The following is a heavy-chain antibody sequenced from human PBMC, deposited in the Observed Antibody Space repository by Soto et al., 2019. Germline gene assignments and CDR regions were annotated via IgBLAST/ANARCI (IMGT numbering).Heavy chain of an antibody. CDR1: GFTFSSYA. CDR3: ATLQGTYYYGSGSYYLPY. Sequence: EVHLLESGGGLVQPGGSLRLSCAASGFTFSSYAMCWVRQAPGKGLEWVSAISGSGGTTYYADSVKGRFTISRDNSKNTLYLQMNSLRAEDTAVYYCATLQGTYYYGSGSYYLPYWGQGTLVTVSS. J-gene: IGHJ4*02. V-gene: IGHV3-23*01. D-gene: IGHD3-10*01. CDR2: ISGSGGTT.